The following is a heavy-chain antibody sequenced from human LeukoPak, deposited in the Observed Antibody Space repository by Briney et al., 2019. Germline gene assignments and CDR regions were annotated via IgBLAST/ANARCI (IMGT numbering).Heavy chain of an antibody. CDR3: ARGPDIVVVVASISGSYYFDY. V-gene: IGHV4-34*01. CDR1: GGSFSGYY. Sequence: SETLSLTCAVYGGSFSGYYWSWIRQPPGKGLEWIGEINHSGSTNYSPSLKSRVTISVDTSKNQFSLKLSSVTAADTAVYYCARGPDIVVVVASISGSYYFDYWGQGTLVTVSS. J-gene: IGHJ4*02. D-gene: IGHD2-15*01. CDR2: INHSGST.